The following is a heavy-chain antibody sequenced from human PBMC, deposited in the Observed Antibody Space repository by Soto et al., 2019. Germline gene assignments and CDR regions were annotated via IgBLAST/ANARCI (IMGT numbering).Heavy chain of an antibody. J-gene: IGHJ5*02. Sequence: QVQLVQSGAEVKKPGSSVKVSCKASGGTFSSYAISWVRQAPGQGLEWMGGIIPIFGTANYAQKFQGRVTITADESTSTAYMELSSLRSEDTAVYYCARDRQLWPPSDSWFDPWGQGTQVTVSS. CDR1: GGTFSSYA. D-gene: IGHD5-18*01. CDR3: ARDRQLWPPSDSWFDP. V-gene: IGHV1-69*01. CDR2: IIPIFGTA.